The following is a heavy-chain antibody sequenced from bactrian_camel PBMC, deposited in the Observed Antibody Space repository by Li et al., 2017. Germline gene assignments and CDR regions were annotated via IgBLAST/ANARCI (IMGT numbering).Heavy chain of an antibody. J-gene: IGHJ4*01. V-gene: IGHV3-3*01. CDR3: AAEWGDVVRGRPLFPSSYNY. CDR1: DPAHSSAC. Sequence: LVESGGGSVQAGGSLRLSCAASDPAHSSACMAWFRQTPGKERKGVAAISASGRTTYYADSAKGRFTISRDKDKNTLYLQMNDLKPEDTALYYCAAEWGDVVRGRPLFPSSYNYWGQGTQVTVS. CDR2: ISASGRTT. D-gene: IGHD5*01.